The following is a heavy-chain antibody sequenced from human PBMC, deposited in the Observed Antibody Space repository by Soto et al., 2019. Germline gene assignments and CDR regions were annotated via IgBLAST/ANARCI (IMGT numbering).Heavy chain of an antibody. D-gene: IGHD6-13*01. CDR2: VYRTGGT. Sequence: QVQLQESGPGLVKPSGTLSLTCAVSGGSISTSNWWSWVRQPPGKGLEWIGEVYRTGGTNYNPSLDSRLTISVDKSKTQFSLKLTSVTAADTAVYYCARARATIAAAAIFDCWGQGTLVTVSS. CDR3: ARARATIAAAAIFDC. CDR1: GGSISTSNW. V-gene: IGHV4-4*02. J-gene: IGHJ4*02.